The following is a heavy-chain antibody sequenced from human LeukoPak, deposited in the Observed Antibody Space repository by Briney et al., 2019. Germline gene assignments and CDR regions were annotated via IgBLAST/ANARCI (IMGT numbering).Heavy chain of an antibody. V-gene: IGHV4-39*01. J-gene: IGHJ4*02. Sequence: SETLSLTCTVSGGSISSSSYYWGWIRQPPGKGLEWIGSIYYSGSTYYNPSLKSRVTISVDTSKNQFSLKLSSVTAADTAVYYCARGVTYYYGSGSRLFDYWGQGTLVTVSS. D-gene: IGHD3-10*01. CDR1: GGSISSSSYY. CDR3: ARGVTYYYGSGSRLFDY. CDR2: IYYSGST.